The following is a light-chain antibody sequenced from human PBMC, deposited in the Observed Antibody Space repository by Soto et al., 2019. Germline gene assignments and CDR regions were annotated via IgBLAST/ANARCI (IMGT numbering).Light chain of an antibody. J-gene: IGKJ1*01. V-gene: IGKV3-20*01. CDR1: QTIRSNY. CDR2: GAS. CDR3: QQDGSSPWT. Sequence: ETVLTQSPGTLSLSPGERATLSCRASQTIRSNYLAWYRQTPGQAHRLLIYGASNRATGIADRFSGSGSGTDFTLLISRLEPEDFALYYCQQDGSSPWTFGQGTKVEIK.